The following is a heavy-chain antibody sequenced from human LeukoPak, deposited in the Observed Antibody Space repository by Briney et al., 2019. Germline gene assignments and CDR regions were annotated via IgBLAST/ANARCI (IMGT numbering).Heavy chain of an antibody. V-gene: IGHV1-2*02. J-gene: IGHJ4*02. D-gene: IGHD3-3*01. CDR1: GYTFTGYY. Sequence: ASVKVSCKASGYTFTGYYMHWVRQAPGQGLEWMGWINPNSGGTNYAQKFQGRVTMTRDTSISTAYMELSRLRSDDTAVYYCARDLNQYDFWSGYEREYYFDYWGQGTLVTVSS. CDR2: INPNSGGT. CDR3: ARDLNQYDFWSGYEREYYFDY.